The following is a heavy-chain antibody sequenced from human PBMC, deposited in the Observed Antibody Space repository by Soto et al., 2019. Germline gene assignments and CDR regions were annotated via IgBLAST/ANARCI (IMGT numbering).Heavy chain of an antibody. CDR1: GFTFSSYS. Sequence: GGSLRLSCAASGFTFSSYSMNWVRQAPGKGLEWVSYISSSSSTIYYADSVKGRFTISRDNAKNSLYLQMNSLRAEDTAVYYCARNGAYFDYWGQGTLVTVSS. D-gene: IGHD4-17*01. V-gene: IGHV3-48*01. CDR3: ARNGAYFDY. J-gene: IGHJ4*02. CDR2: ISSSSSTI.